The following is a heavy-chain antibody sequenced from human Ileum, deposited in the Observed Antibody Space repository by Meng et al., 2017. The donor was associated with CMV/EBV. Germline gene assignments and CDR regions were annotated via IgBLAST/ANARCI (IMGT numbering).Heavy chain of an antibody. J-gene: IGHJ4*02. CDR2: IKQDGSKR. V-gene: IGHV3-7*01. D-gene: IGHD1-1*01. Sequence: GESLKISCAASGFTFSSYWMSWVRQAPGKGLEWVANIKQDGSKRYYVDSVKGRFTISRDNAKNPLYLQMNSLRADETAVYYCATDYNYSLDYWGRGTLVTVSS. CDR3: ATDYNYSLDY. CDR1: GFTFSSYW.